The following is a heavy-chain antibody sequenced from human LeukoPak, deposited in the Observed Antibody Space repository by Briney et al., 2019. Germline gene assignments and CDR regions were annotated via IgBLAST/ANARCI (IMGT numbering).Heavy chain of an antibody. J-gene: IGHJ5*02. CDR3: ARDSGTSGEVKFDP. Sequence: PSETLSPTCTVSGGSVNSYYLSWIRQPAGKTLEWIGRIYDGGSTNYNPSLKSRVTMSVDTSKNQISLKLKSVTAADTAVYYCARDSGTSGEVKFDPWGQGALVTVSS. V-gene: IGHV4-4*07. D-gene: IGHD3-10*01. CDR1: GGSVNSYY. CDR2: IYDGGST.